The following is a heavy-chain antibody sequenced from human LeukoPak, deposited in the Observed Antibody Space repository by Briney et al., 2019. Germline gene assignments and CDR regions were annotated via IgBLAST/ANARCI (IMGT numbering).Heavy chain of an antibody. CDR1: GGTFSSYA. J-gene: IGHJ4*02. CDR3: AHSDDYSNTIDY. D-gene: IGHD4-11*01. CDR2: IIPIFGTA. Sequence: ASVKVSCKASGGTFSSYAISWVRQAPGQGLEWMGGIIPIFGTANYAQKFQGRVMITTDESTSTAYMELSSLRSEDTAVYYCAHSDDYSNTIDYWGQGTLVTVSS. V-gene: IGHV1-69*05.